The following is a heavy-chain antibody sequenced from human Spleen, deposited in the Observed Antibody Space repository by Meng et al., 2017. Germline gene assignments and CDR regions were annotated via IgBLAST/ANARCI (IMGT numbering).Heavy chain of an antibody. CDR1: GGSVSSGRDY. V-gene: IGHV4-61*01. CDR2: INHSGST. D-gene: IGHD3-3*01. CDR3: ARVSRGWSGYYGY. Sequence: VRLQGSGPGLWRPPETLALTCTASGGSVSSGRDYRSWIRQPPGKGLEWIGEINHSGSTNYNPSLKSRVTISVDTSKNQFSLKLSSVTAADTAVYYCARVSRGWSGYYGYWGQGTLVTVSS. J-gene: IGHJ4*02.